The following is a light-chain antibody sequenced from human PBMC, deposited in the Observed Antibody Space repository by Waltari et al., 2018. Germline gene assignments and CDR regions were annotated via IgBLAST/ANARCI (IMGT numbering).Light chain of an antibody. CDR2: EVS. CDR1: ISDVGGYNY. J-gene: IGLJ2*01. V-gene: IGLV2-14*01. CDR3: TSYTRTSTLV. Sequence: QSALTQPASVSGSPGQSITLSCTGTISDVGGYNYFPWLQQPPAKAPKLIIYEVSNRPSGVSNRFSGSKSDNTASLTISGLQAEDEADYFCTSYTRTSTLVFGGGTKVTVL.